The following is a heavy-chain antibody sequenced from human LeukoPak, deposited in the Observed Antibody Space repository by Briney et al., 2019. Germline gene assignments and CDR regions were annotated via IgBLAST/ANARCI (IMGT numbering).Heavy chain of an antibody. CDR2: ISGSGGST. CDR3: AKLPGKAVAAYFAY. D-gene: IGHD6-19*01. V-gene: IGHV3-23*01. J-gene: IGHJ4*02. CDR1: GFTFSSYA. Sequence: PGGSLRLSCAASGFTFSSYAMSWVRQAPGKGLEWVSAISGSGGSTYYADSVKGRFTISRDNSKNTPYLQMNSLRAEDTAVYYRAKLPGKAVAAYFAYWGQGTLVTVPS.